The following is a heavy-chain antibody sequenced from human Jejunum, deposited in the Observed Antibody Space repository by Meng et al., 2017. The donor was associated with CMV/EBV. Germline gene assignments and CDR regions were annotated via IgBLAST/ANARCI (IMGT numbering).Heavy chain of an antibody. V-gene: IGHV3-33*03. CDR2: IWGDGSEK. CDR1: GFTFSKFG. J-gene: IGHJ5*02. CDR3: AKGGSGSYDWFDP. D-gene: IGHD1-26*01. Sequence: GASGFTFSKFGMHWVRQAPGKGLEWVAVIWGDGSEKYYSDSVKGRFTIFRDNPRNTLYLQMNSLRPDDTARYFCAKGGSGSYDWFDPWGQGTLVTVSS.